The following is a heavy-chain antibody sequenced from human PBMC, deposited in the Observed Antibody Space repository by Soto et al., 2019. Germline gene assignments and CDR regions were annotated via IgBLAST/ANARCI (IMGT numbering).Heavy chain of an antibody. CDR1: GFIFRGYG. CDR2: INGDGGST. D-gene: IGHD2-15*01. J-gene: IGHJ4*01. V-gene: IGHV3-23*01. CDR3: AKVVQMATVRGYFDY. Sequence: EVQLLESGGGLVQRGGSLRLSCAASGFIFRGYGMSWVRQAPGKGLVWVAAINGDGGSTYYADSVKGRFTIYRDNSKNTLDLQMNSLRDEDTAVYYCAKVVQMATVRGYFDYWGHGTVVTVSS.